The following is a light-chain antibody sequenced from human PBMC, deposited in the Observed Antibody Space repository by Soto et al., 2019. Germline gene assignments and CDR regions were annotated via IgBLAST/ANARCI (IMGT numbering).Light chain of an antibody. J-gene: IGKJ1*01. V-gene: IGKV3-20*01. CDR2: GAS. CDR3: HQYGSSPRT. CDR1: QSVSSNF. Sequence: EIVLTQSPGTLSLSPGDRATLSYRASQSVSSNFLAWYQQKPGQAPRLLIYGASIRATGIPDRFSGSGSGTDFTLTIRRLEPEDFAMYFCHQYGSSPRTFGQGTKVEIK.